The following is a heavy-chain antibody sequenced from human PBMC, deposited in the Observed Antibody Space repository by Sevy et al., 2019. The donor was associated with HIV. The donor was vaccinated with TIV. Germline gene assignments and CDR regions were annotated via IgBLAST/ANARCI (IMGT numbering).Heavy chain of an antibody. CDR1: GGSISSYY. V-gene: IGHV4-59*01. CDR2: SGST. D-gene: IGHD5-18*01. CDR3: ARVRYTFGFPVFLDY. J-gene: IGHJ4*02. Sequence: SETLSLTCSVSGGSISSYYWSWIRQPPGKGLEWIEYSGSTNYKSSLKSRVTISVDTSKNQFSLKLSSVTAADTAVYYCARVRYTFGFPVFLDYWGQGTLVTFSS.